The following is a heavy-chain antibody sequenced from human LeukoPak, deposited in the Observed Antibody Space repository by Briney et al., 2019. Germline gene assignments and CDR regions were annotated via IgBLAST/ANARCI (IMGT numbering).Heavy chain of an antibody. CDR1: GFTFSSSS. J-gene: IGHJ4*02. CDR2: ISGSGGST. D-gene: IGHD1-26*01. V-gene: IGHV3-23*01. Sequence: GGSLRLSCAASGFTFSSSSMNWVRQAPGKGLEWVSAISGSGGSTYYADSVKGRFTISRDNSKNTLYLQMNSLRAEDTAVYYCAKDSVGSGSYWCFDYWGQGTLVTVSS. CDR3: AKDSVGSGSYWCFDY.